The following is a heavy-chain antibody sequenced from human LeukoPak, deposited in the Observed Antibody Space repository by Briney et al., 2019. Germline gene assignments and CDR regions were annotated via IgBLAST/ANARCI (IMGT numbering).Heavy chain of an antibody. J-gene: IGHJ4*02. CDR3: ARDGGVYDSSADY. CDR2: IYHSGST. Sequence: PSETLSLTCTVSGYSISSGYYWGWIRQPQGKGLEWIGSIYHSGSTYYNPSLKSRVTISVDTSKNQFSLKLSSVTAADTAVYYCARDGGVYDSSADYWGQGTLVTVSS. D-gene: IGHD3-22*01. V-gene: IGHV4-38-2*02. CDR1: GYSISSGYY.